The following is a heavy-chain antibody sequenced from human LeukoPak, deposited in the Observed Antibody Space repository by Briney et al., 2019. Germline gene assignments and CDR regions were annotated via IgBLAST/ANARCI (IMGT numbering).Heavy chain of an antibody. V-gene: IGHV4-4*07. J-gene: IGHJ4*02. Sequence: PSETLSLTCTVSGCSISGYFWTWIRRPAGKELEWIGRVYTSGTTYYNPSLESRVTISLDTFNNQFSLRVTSVTAADTAIYYCARGTEKTRISGYYSFDHWGRGLLVTVSS. D-gene: IGHD5-12*01. CDR1: GCSISGYF. CDR2: VYTSGTT. CDR3: ARGTEKTRISGYYSFDH.